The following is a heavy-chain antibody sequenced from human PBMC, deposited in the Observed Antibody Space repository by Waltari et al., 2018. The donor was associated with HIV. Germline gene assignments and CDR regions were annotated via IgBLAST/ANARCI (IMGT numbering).Heavy chain of an antibody. V-gene: IGHV3-7*01. CDR2: VKYEGTGI. CDR1: GFTFSNCW. CDR3: VRDQEVVRGYYYGMDV. D-gene: IGHD2-15*01. Sequence: EEKLVDSGGGLVQPGGSLRLSCAASGFTFSNCWLGWVRQAPGQGVHGVANVKYEGTGIYYVDSVKGRFTISRDNAKMSLYLQMNSLRAEDTAVYYCVRDQEVVRGYYYGMDVWGLGTTVTVPS. J-gene: IGHJ6*02.